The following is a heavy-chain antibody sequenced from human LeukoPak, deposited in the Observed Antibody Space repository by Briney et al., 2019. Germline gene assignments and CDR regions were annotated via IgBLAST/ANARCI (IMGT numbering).Heavy chain of an antibody. CDR1: RFTYSSHA. Sequence: GGSLRLSCVVSRFTYSSHAMSWVRQAPGKGLEWVPGISGSGGSTYYADSVKGRFTISRDNSKNTLYLQIHSLRAEDTAVYYCAKAGAGTKDCSSISCQDYYYYFFGMDVWGQGTTVTVSS. CDR3: AKAGAGTKDCSSISCQDYYYYFFGMDV. V-gene: IGHV3-23*01. J-gene: IGHJ6*02. CDR2: ISGSGGST. D-gene: IGHD2-2*01.